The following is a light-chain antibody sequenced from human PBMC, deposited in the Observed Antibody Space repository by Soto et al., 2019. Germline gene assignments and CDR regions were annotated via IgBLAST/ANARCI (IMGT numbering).Light chain of an antibody. V-gene: IGKV3D-20*01. J-gene: IGKJ5*01. CDR3: QQSGSSPIT. Sequence: EIVLAQSPAALSLSPGDRATLSCGASQSVSRSYLAWYQQQPGLAPRLIIYDASTRATGIPDRFSGSGSGTDFTLTISRLEPEDFAVYYCQQSGSSPITFGQGTRLEI. CDR1: QSVSRSY. CDR2: DAS.